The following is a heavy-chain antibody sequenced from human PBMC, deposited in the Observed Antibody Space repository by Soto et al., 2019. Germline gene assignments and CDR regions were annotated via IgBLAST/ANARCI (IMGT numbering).Heavy chain of an antibody. J-gene: IGHJ3*02. CDR1: GFTFSSYS. CDR3: ARGIVVVPAALDAFDI. V-gene: IGHV3-48*01. Sequence: GGSLRLSCAASGFTFSSYSMNWVRQAPGKGLEWVSYVSSSSSTIYYADSVKGRFNISRDNAENSLYLQMNSLRAEDTAVYYCARGIVVVPAALDAFDIWGQGTMVTVSS. CDR2: VSSSSSTI. D-gene: IGHD2-2*01.